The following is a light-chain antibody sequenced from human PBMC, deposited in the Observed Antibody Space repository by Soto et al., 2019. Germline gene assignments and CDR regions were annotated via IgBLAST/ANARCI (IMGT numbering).Light chain of an antibody. CDR3: QSYDSSLSAYVV. CDR1: SYNIGAGYD. J-gene: IGLJ2*01. CDR2: GNS. Sequence: QAVVTQPPSVSGAPGQRVTISCTGSSYNIGAGYDVHWYQQLPGTAPKLLIYGNSNRPSGVPDRFSGSKSGTSASLAITGLQAEDEADYSCQSYDSSLSAYVVFGGGTKLTVL. V-gene: IGLV1-40*01.